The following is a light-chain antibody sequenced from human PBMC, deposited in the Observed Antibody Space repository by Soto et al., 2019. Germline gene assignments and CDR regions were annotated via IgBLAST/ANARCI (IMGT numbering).Light chain of an antibody. J-gene: IGKJ2*01. V-gene: IGKV3-20*01. Sequence: EVVLTQSPGTLSLSPGERATLSCRASQSVSNNYLPWYQQKPGQAPRLLIFGSSYRATGNPDRFSVSGSATDFSLTLSRLGPEDFAMYYCPQYASSPPYTFGLGTKLVIK. CDR1: QSVSNNY. CDR2: GSS. CDR3: PQYASSPPYT.